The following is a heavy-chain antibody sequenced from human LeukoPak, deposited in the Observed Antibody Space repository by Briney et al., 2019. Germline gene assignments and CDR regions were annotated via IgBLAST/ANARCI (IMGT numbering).Heavy chain of an antibody. CDR1: GYSFTSYW. J-gene: IGHJ4*02. CDR3: ARRGYGTQPAIDY. CDR2: IDPSDSYT. V-gene: IGHV5-10-1*01. D-gene: IGHD1-1*01. Sequence: GESLKISCKGSGYSFTSYWISWVRQMPGKGLEWMGRIDPSDSYTNYSPSFQGHVTISADKSISTAYLQWSSLKASDTAMYYCARRGYGTQPAIDYWGQGTLVTVSS.